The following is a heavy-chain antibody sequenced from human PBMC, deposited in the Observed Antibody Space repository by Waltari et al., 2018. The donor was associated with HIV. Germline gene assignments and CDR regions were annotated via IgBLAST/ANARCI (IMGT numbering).Heavy chain of an antibody. CDR1: GFTFSSYY. CDR3: AKFTSCRGNTCSDGMQV. J-gene: IGHJ6*02. Sequence: EEQLVESGGGLVKPGGSLSLSCAVSGFTFSSYYLNWVRQAPGKGLEWVSNMGSSGDDIYCADAVKGRFTISRDNANNSLFLQMSILRAEDTAVYDCAKFTSCRGNTCSDGMQVWGQGTTVIVS. V-gene: IGHV3-21*06. CDR2: MGSSGDDI. D-gene: IGHD2-2*01.